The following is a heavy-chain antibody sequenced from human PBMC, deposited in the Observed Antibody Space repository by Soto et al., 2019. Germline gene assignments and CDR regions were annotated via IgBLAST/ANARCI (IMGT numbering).Heavy chain of an antibody. D-gene: IGHD3-22*01. J-gene: IGHJ4*02. CDR1: GFSLSTSGVG. V-gene: IGHV2-5*02. Sequence: QITLKGSGPTLVKPTQTLTLTCTFSGFSLSTSGVGVGWIRQPPGKALEWLALIYWDDDKRYSPSLKSRLTITKDTSKNQVVLTMTNMDPVDTATYYCAHLTYYYDSSGYYYSFFDYWGQGTLVTVSS. CDR3: AHLTYYYDSSGYYYSFFDY. CDR2: IYWDDDK.